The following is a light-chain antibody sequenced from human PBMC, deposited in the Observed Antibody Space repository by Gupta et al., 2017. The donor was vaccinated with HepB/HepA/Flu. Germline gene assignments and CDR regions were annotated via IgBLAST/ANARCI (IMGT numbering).Light chain of an antibody. CDR3: ATWDDSLNGGV. CDR1: NSNIGSNS. J-gene: IGLJ3*02. Sequence: QSVLTQPPSASGPPGQRVTISCSGSNSNIGSNSVNWYQHLPGTAPKVLIYGNDQRPSGVPDRFSGSKSGTSASLAISGLQSEDEADYYCATWDDSLNGGVFGGGTKLTVL. CDR2: GND. V-gene: IGLV1-44*01.